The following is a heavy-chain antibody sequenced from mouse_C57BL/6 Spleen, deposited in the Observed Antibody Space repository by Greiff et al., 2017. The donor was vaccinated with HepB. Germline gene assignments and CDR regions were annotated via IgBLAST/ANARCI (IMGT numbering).Heavy chain of an antibody. CDR1: GYTFTDYE. D-gene: IGHD2-10*01. Sequence: QVHVKQSGAELVRPGASVTLSCKASGYTFTDYEMHWVKQTPVHGLEWIGAIDPETGGTAYNQKFKGKAILTADKSSSTAYMELRSLTSEDSAVYYCTTYRFYYYAMDYWGQGTSVTVSS. V-gene: IGHV1-15*01. CDR2: IDPETGGT. J-gene: IGHJ4*01. CDR3: TTYRFYYYAMDY.